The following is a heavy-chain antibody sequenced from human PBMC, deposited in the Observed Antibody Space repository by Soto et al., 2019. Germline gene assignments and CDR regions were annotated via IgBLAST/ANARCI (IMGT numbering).Heavy chain of an antibody. Sequence: GASVKVSCKASGYTFTSYYMHWVRQPPGQGLEWMGIINPSGGSTSYAQKFQGRVTMTRDTSTSTVYMELSSLRSEDTAVYYCARGRGDCSGGSCSRGYYYYGMDVWGQGTTVTVSS. J-gene: IGHJ6*02. CDR3: ARGRGDCSGGSCSRGYYYYGMDV. D-gene: IGHD2-15*01. CDR1: GYTFTSYY. V-gene: IGHV1-46*01. CDR2: INPSGGST.